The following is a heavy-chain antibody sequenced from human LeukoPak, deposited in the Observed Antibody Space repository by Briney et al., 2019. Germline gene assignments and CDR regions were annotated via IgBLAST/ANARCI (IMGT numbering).Heavy chain of an antibody. Sequence: SVKVSCKASGGTFSSYAISWVRQAPGQGLEWMGGIIPIFRTANYAQKFQGRVTITADEYTSTAYMELSSPRSEDTAVYYCARDLRSWYQSPVSLPGYWGQGTLVTVSS. CDR2: IIPIFRTA. CDR3: ARDLRSWYQSPVSLPGY. V-gene: IGHV1-69*13. D-gene: IGHD6-13*01. CDR1: GGTFSSYA. J-gene: IGHJ4*02.